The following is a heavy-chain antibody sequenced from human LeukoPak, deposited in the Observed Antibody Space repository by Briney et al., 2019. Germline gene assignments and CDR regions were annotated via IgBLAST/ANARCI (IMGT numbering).Heavy chain of an antibody. CDR1: GFSLSTSGVG. D-gene: IGHD6-19*01. Sequence: SGPTLVKPTQILTLTCTFSGFSLSTSGVGVGWIRQPPGKALEWLALIYWDDDKRYSPSLKSRLTITKDTSKNQVVLTMTNMDPVDTATYYCAHSYSSGWYRGFQHWGQGTLVTVSS. V-gene: IGHV2-5*02. J-gene: IGHJ1*01. CDR3: AHSYSSGWYRGFQH. CDR2: IYWDDDK.